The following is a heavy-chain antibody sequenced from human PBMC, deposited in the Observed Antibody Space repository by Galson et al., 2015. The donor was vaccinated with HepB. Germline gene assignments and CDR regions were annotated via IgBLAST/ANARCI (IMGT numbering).Heavy chain of an antibody. V-gene: IGHV1-3*01. CDR1: GYTFTTFP. CDR2: ISAANGDT. J-gene: IGHJ4*02. Sequence: SVKVSCKASGYTFTTFPMHWVRQAPGQSLEWMGYISAANGDTKYSQKFQDRVTITSDTSANTALMELSNLNSEDTAVYYCARNASTGGFDFWGQGALVTVSS. D-gene: IGHD1-14*01. CDR3: ARNASTGGFDF.